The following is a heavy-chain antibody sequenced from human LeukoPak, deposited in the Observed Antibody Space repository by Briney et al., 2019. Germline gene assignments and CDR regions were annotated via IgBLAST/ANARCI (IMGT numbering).Heavy chain of an antibody. V-gene: IGHV3-23*01. D-gene: IGHD6-13*01. CDR3: AKQSAGSAAWYSLHYDF. CDR2: VDGGGGGT. Sequence: GGSLRLSCAASGFTLSSYAMTWVRQAPGRGLEWVCSVDGGGGGTYYADSVKGRFTISRDNSKDTLYLQMNGLRAEDTAVYFCAKQSAGSAAWYSLHYDFWGQGTLVTVSS. J-gene: IGHJ4*02. CDR1: GFTLSSYA.